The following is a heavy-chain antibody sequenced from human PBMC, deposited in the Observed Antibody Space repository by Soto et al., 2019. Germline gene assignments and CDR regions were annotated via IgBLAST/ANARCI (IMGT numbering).Heavy chain of an antibody. CDR1: GGSISNADYY. D-gene: IGHD5-12*01. CDR2: IYYSGSS. Sequence: QVQLQESGPGLVKPSQTLSLTCTVSGGSISNADYYWSWVRQPPGKVLEWIGYIYYSGSSFFNPSLKSRVTMSKDTSKNQFPLRLTSVTAADTAVYYCARAIVVTVGGMDVWGRGTTVTVSS. CDR3: ARAIVVTVGGMDV. J-gene: IGHJ6*02. V-gene: IGHV4-30-4*01.